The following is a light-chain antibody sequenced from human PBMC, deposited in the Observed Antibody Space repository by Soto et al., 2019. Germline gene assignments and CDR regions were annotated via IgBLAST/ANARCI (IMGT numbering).Light chain of an antibody. Sequence: QSVLTQPPSASGSPGQSVAISCTGTSSDVGGFDSVSWYQHHPGKAPKLLIYEVNKRPSGVPDRFSGSKSGNTASLIVSGLQAEDEADYYCSSYVGGNMGVSGGGTKVTVL. CDR2: EVN. CDR3: SSYVGGNMGV. V-gene: IGLV2-8*01. CDR1: SSDVGGFDS. J-gene: IGLJ2*01.